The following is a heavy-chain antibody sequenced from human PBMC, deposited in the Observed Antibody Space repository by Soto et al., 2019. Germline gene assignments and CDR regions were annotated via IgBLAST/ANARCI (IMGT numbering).Heavy chain of an antibody. CDR3: ARDRVLRFLEWFKSREVPYYYGMDV. J-gene: IGHJ6*02. V-gene: IGHV4-34*01. D-gene: IGHD3-3*01. CDR1: GGSFSGYY. Sequence: SETLSLTCAVYGGSFSGYYWSWIRQPPGKGLEWIGEINHSGSTNYNPSLKSRVTISVDTSKNQFSLKLSSVTAADTAVYYCARDRVLRFLEWFKSREVPYYYGMDVRGQGTTVTVSS. CDR2: INHSGST.